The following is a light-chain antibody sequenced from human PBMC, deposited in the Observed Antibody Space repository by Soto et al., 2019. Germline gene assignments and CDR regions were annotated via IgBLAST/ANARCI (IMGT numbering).Light chain of an antibody. J-gene: IGLJ3*02. V-gene: IGLV1-44*01. CDR3: ASWDDDLNGLL. CDR2: STN. CDR1: RSNIGSNF. Sequence: QSVLTQPPSASGTPGQRVTISCSGIRSNIGSNFVNWYQKLPGTAPKLLIHSTNERPSGVPGRFSGSKSGTSASLAIGGLQSEYEADYYCASWDDDLNGLLFGGGTKLTVL.